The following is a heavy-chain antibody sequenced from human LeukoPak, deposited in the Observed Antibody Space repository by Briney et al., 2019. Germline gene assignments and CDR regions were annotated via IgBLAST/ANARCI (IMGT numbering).Heavy chain of an antibody. CDR1: GGSISSSTYY. D-gene: IGHD1-26*01. J-gene: IGHJ3*02. V-gene: IGHV4-39*01. Sequence: SETLSLTCTVSGGSISSSTYYWGWIRQPPGKGLEWIGSIYYSGSTYYNPSRKSRVTISVDTSKNQFSLKLNSVTAADTAVYYCATPYSGGYHGLDIWGQGTMVTVSS. CDR3: ATPYSGGYHGLDI. CDR2: IYYSGST.